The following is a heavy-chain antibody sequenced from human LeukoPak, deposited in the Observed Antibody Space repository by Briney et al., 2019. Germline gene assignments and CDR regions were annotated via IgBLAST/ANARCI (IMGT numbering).Heavy chain of an antibody. Sequence: GGSLRLSCAASGFIVNTNYMNWVRQAPGKGLEWVPVVYADGATYYADSVKGRFTVSRDNSKNTLYLQMNGLRAEDTAVYFCARGGGYYGIDYWGQGTLVTVSS. D-gene: IGHD4-17*01. CDR1: GFIVNTNY. CDR2: VYADGAT. V-gene: IGHV3-53*01. J-gene: IGHJ4*02. CDR3: ARGGGYYGIDY.